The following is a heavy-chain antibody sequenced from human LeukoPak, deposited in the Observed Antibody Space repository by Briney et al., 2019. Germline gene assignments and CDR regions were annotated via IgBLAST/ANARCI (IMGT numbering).Heavy chain of an antibody. CDR2: IYYSGST. Sequence: SETLSLTCTVSGGSISSYYWSWIRQPPGKGLEWIGYIYYSGSTNYNPSLKSRVAISVDTSKNQFSPKLSSVTAADTAVYYCARGEWNYEFDYWGQGTLVTVSS. D-gene: IGHD1-7*01. CDR1: GGSISSYY. CDR3: ARGEWNYEFDY. V-gene: IGHV4-59*01. J-gene: IGHJ4*02.